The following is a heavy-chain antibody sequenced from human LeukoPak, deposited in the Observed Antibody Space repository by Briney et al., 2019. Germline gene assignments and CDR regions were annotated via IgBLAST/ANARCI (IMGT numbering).Heavy chain of an antibody. CDR1: GFTFDDYG. D-gene: IGHD6-13*01. Sequence: SGGSLRLSCAASGFTFDDYGMSWVRQAPGKGLERVSGINWNGGSTGYADSVKGRFTISRDNAKNSLYLQMNSLRAEDTALYYCAREAAAGIYYYYYYMDVWGKGTTVTVSS. CDR2: INWNGGST. V-gene: IGHV3-20*04. J-gene: IGHJ6*03. CDR3: AREAAAGIYYYYYYMDV.